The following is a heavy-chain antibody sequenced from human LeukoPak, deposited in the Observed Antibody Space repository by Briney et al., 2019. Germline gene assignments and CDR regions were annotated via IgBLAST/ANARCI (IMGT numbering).Heavy chain of an antibody. CDR2: ISRSSSTI. V-gene: IGHV3-48*02. J-gene: IGHJ5*02. Sequence: GGSLRLSCATSGFTFSSYSMTWVRQAPGKGLEWVSYISRSSSTIYCADSVKGRFTISGDNAKNSLYLQMNSLRDEDTAVYYCARDHYGSGTDVWFDPWGQGTLVTVSS. D-gene: IGHD3-10*01. CDR1: GFTFSSYS. CDR3: ARDHYGSGTDVWFDP.